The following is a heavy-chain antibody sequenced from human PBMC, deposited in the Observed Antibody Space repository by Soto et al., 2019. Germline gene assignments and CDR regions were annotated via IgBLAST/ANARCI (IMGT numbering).Heavy chain of an antibody. D-gene: IGHD4-17*01. V-gene: IGHV3-53*01. J-gene: IGHJ3*02. CDR1: GFTVSRNY. Sequence: EVQLVESGGGLIQPGGSLRLSCAVSGFTVSRNYMSWVRQAPGEGLEWVSVLYNDGTTYYADSVKGRFTISRDNSKNTLYLQMNSLRAEDTAXYYCARETVTTGGGAFDIWGQGTMVTVSS. CDR3: ARETVTTGGGAFDI. CDR2: LYNDGTT.